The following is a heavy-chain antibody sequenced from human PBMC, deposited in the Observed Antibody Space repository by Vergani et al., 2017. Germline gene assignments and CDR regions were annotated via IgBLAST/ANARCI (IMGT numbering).Heavy chain of an antibody. J-gene: IGHJ4*02. Sequence: QVQLVESGGGVVQPGRSLRLSCAASRFTFSSYAMHWVRQAPGKGLEWVAVTSYDGSNKYYADSVKGRFTISRDNSKNTLYLQMNSLRAEDTAVYYCARANRNAEYQLLSFFDYWGQGTLVTVSS. CDR2: TSYDGSNK. V-gene: IGHV3-30-3*01. D-gene: IGHD2-2*01. CDR1: RFTFSSYA. CDR3: ARANRNAEYQLLSFFDY.